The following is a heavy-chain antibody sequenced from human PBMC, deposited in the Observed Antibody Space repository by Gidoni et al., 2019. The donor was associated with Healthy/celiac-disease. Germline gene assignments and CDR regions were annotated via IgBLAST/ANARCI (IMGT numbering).Heavy chain of an antibody. Sequence: EVQLLESGGGLVQPGGSLRISCAASGLPFSSYAMSWVRQAPGKGLEWVSAISGSGGSIYYADSVKCRFTISRDNSKNTLYLQMNSLRAEDTAVYYWAKVGGEFDTLYYYGMDVWGQGTTVTVSS. J-gene: IGHJ6*02. D-gene: IGHD3-16*01. CDR3: AKVGGEFDTLYYYGMDV. V-gene: IGHV3-23*01. CDR2: ISGSGGSI. CDR1: GLPFSSYA.